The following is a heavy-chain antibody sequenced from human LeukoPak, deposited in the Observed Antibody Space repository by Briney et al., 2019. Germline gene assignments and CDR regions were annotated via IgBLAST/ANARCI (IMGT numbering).Heavy chain of an antibody. J-gene: IGHJ4*02. CDR1: GYSFSTHW. CDR2: IYTGDSDT. D-gene: IGHD1-1*01. V-gene: IGHV5-51*01. CDR3: ARQAATAYDYFDF. Sequence: GESLKISCKGSGYSFSTHWIGWVRQMPGKGLEWMGIIYTGDSDTIYSPSFQGQVTISADKSIDTAYLQWSSLMASDTAMYYCARQAATAYDYFDFWGQGTLVAVSS.